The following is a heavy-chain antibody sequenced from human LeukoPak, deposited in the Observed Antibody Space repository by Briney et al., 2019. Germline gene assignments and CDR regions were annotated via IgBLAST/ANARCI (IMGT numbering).Heavy chain of an antibody. CDR3: ARAAIAVAGTGTFFDY. V-gene: IGHV4-31*03. CDR1: GGSISSGGYY. J-gene: IGHJ4*02. Sequence: SETLSLTCTVSGGSISSGGYYWSWIRQHPGKGLEWIGYIYYSGSTYYNPSLKSRVTISVDTSKNQFSLKLSSVTAADTAVYHCARAAIAVAGTGTFFDYWGQGTLVTVSS. D-gene: IGHD6-19*01. CDR2: IYYSGST.